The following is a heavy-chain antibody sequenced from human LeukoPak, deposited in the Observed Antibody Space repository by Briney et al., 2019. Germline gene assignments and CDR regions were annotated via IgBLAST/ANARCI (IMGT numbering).Heavy chain of an antibody. CDR3: ARIIVGAAADYFDY. V-gene: IGHV3-53*01. Sequence: GGSLRLSCAASGFTVSSNYMSWVRQAPGKGLECVSVIYSGDATSYADSVKGRFTISRDNSKNTLYLQMNSLRAEDTALYYCARIIVGAAADYFDYWGQGTLVTVSS. CDR2: IYSGDAT. CDR1: GFTVSSNY. D-gene: IGHD1-26*01. J-gene: IGHJ4*02.